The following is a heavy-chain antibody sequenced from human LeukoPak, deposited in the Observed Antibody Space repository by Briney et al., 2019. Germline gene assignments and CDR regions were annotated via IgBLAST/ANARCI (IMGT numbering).Heavy chain of an antibody. V-gene: IGHV4-31*03. Sequence: SQTLSLTCTVSGGSISSGGYYWSWIRQQPGKGLEWIGYIYYSGSTYYNPSLKSRVTISVDTSKNQFSLKLSSVTAADTAVYYCARVRGYSGYAYLDYWGQGTLVTVSS. CDR2: IYYSGST. CDR1: GGSISSGGYY. D-gene: IGHD5-12*01. J-gene: IGHJ4*02. CDR3: ARVRGYSGYAYLDY.